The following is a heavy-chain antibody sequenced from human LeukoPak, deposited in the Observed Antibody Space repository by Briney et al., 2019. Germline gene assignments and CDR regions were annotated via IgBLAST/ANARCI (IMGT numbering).Heavy chain of an antibody. J-gene: IGHJ4*02. D-gene: IGHD3-22*01. V-gene: IGHV3-30-3*01. Sequence: GRSLRLSCAASGFTFSSYAMHWVRQAPGKGLEWVAVISYDGSNKYYADSVKGRFTISRDNSKNTLYLQMNSLRGEDTAVYYCARDMALSTYHFDSSGLLDYWGQGTLVTVSS. CDR1: GFTFSSYA. CDR3: ARDMALSTYHFDSSGLLDY. CDR2: ISYDGSNK.